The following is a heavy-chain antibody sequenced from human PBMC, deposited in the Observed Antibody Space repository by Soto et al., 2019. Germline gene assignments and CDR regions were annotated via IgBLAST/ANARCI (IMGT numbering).Heavy chain of an antibody. Sequence: TSETLSLTCSISVGSISSYYWTWIRQPPGKGLEWIGNIYYTGSTNYSPSLKSRVTISIDTSKNQFSLQLTSVSAADTAMYYCTTRPSSVGWFDPWGQGTLVTVS. D-gene: IGHD6-6*01. CDR3: TTRPSSVGWFDP. CDR1: VGSISSYY. V-gene: IGHV4-59*01. J-gene: IGHJ5*02. CDR2: IYYTGST.